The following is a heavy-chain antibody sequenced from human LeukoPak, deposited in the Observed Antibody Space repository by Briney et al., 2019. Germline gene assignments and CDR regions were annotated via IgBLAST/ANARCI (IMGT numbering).Heavy chain of an antibody. CDR2: IRSKAYGGTT. Sequence: GGSLRLSCTASGFTFGDYAMSWLRQASGKGLVWVGFIRSKAYGGTTEYAASVKGRFTISRDDSKSSAYLQMNSLKTEDTAVYYCTRGGDYLDYWGQGTVVRVSS. CDR1: GFTFGDYA. V-gene: IGHV3-49*03. J-gene: IGHJ4*02. CDR3: TRGGDYLDY.